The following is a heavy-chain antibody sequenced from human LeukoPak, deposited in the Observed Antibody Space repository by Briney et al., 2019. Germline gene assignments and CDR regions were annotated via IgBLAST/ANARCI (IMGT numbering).Heavy chain of an antibody. Sequence: GGSLRLSCAASGFTFSSYAMSWVRQAPGKGLEWVSAISGSGGSTYYADSVKGRFTISRDNSKNTLYLQMNSLRAEDTAVYYCENAPGMTTVYFGMDVWGQGTTVTVSS. CDR3: ENAPGMTTVYFGMDV. CDR1: GFTFSSYA. J-gene: IGHJ6*02. V-gene: IGHV3-23*01. CDR2: ISGSGGST. D-gene: IGHD4-11*01.